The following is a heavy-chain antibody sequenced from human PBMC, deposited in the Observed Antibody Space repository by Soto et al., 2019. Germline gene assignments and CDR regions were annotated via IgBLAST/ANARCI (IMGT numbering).Heavy chain of an antibody. CDR3: ARSYDFWSGYPDY. J-gene: IGHJ4*02. CDR2: IYYSGST. D-gene: IGHD3-3*01. V-gene: IGHV4-59*01. Sequence: ETLALTCTVSGGSISSYYWGWIRQPPGKGLEWIGYIYYSGSTNYNPSLKSRVTISVDTSKNQFSLKMSSVTAADTAVYYWARSYDFWSGYPDYWGQGTLVTVSS. CDR1: GGSISSYY.